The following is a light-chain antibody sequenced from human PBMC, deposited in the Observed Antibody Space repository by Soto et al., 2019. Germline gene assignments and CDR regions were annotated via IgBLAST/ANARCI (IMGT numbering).Light chain of an antibody. CDR2: DAS. V-gene: IGKV3-11*01. Sequence: EIVLTQSPATLSLSPGERATLSCRASQSVSSYLAWYQQKPGQAPRLLIYDASNRATGIPARFSGSGSGTDFTLTISSLEPEDFVVYYCQQRSNWPLTFGGGTMVDIK. CDR3: QQRSNWPLT. CDR1: QSVSSY. J-gene: IGKJ4*01.